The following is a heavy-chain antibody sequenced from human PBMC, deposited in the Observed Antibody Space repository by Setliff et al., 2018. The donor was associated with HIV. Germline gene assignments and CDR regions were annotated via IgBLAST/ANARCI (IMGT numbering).Heavy chain of an antibody. CDR2: IYTSGST. CDR3: ARQDHYYYGMDV. Sequence: PSETLSLTCTVSGGSISSGSYYWNWIRQPAGKGLEWIGRIYTSGSTNYNPSLKSRVTISVDTSKNQFSLKLSSVPAADTAVYYCARQDHYYYGMDVWGQGTTVTASS. J-gene: IGHJ6*01. CDR1: GGSISSGSYY. V-gene: IGHV4-61*02.